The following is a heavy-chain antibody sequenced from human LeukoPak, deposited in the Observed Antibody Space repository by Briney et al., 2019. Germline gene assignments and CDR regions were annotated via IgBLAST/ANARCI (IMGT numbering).Heavy chain of an antibody. D-gene: IGHD3-22*01. CDR2: VNSDGSST. V-gene: IGHV3-74*01. CDR3: ARETSGSSDY. Sequence: GGSLRLSCAASGFSFSSYWMHWVRQAPGKGLVWVSRVNSDGSSTGYADSVKGRFTISRDNAKNTLYLQLNSLRAEDTALYYCARETSGSSDYWGQGTLVTVSS. CDR1: GFSFSSYW. J-gene: IGHJ4*02.